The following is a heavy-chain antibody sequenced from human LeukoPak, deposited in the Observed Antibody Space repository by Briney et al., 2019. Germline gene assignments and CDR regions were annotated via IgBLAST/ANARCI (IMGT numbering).Heavy chain of an antibody. CDR1: GYSFTSYW. Sequence: GESLKISRKGSGYSFTSYWIGWVRQMPGKGLEWMGIIYPGDSDTRYSPSFQGQVTISADKSISTAYLQWSSLKASDTAMYYCARQGHIVVVTAPFDYWGQGTLVTVSS. J-gene: IGHJ4*02. V-gene: IGHV5-51*01. CDR3: ARQGHIVVVTAPFDY. CDR2: IYPGDSDT. D-gene: IGHD2-21*02.